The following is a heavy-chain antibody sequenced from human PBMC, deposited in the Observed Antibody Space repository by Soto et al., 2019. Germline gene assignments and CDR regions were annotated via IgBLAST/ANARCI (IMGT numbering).Heavy chain of an antibody. J-gene: IGHJ6*02. CDR1: GFTFSTYS. Sequence: GGSLRLSCAASGFTFSTYSMSWVRQAPGKGLEWVSSIRADNNDKYYADSVKGRFTISRDNSKNTLYLQMNSLRAEDTAVYYCVGVVTAGYYGMDVWGQGTTVTVSS. D-gene: IGHD2-21*02. CDR3: VGVVTAGYYGMDV. CDR2: IRADNNDK. V-gene: IGHV3-21*01.